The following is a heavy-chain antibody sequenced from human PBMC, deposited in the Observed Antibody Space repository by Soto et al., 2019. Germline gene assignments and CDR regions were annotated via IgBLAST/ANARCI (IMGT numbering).Heavy chain of an antibody. D-gene: IGHD2-21*02. Sequence: PGESLKISCKASGYSFTSYWIGWVRQTPGKGPEWMGIIYPGDSDTRYSPSFQGQVTISTDNSISTVYLQWSSLKSSDTAMYYCARMDGYCGGDCYSPCWGQGTLVTVSS. CDR2: IYPGDSDT. V-gene: IGHV5-51*01. J-gene: IGHJ4*02. CDR3: ARMDGYCGGDCYSPC. CDR1: GYSFTSYW.